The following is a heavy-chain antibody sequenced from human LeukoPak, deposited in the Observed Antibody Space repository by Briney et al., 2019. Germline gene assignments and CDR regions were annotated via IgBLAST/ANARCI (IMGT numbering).Heavy chain of an antibody. CDR3: AKGVDYDFWSGYYFGLDY. Sequence: GGSLRLSCAASGFTFSSYGMHWVRQAPGKGLEWVAVISYDGSNKYYADSVKGRFTISRDNSKNTLYLQMNSLRAEDTAVYYCAKGVDYDFWSGYYFGLDYWGQGTLVTVSS. V-gene: IGHV3-30*18. D-gene: IGHD3-3*01. CDR2: ISYDGSNK. J-gene: IGHJ4*02. CDR1: GFTFSSYG.